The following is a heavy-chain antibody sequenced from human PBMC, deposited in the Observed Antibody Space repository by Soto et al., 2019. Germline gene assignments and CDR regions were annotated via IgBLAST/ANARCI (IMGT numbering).Heavy chain of an antibody. CDR1: GYTFTTYA. CDR3: ARAPGNYYYYAMDV. Sequence: ASVKVSCKASGYTFTTYAMHWVRQAPGQRLEWLGSINGANGNTKYSQKFQGRVTITRDTSASTAYMEMSSLRSEDTDVYYCARAPGNYYYYAMDVWGKGTTVTVS. CDR2: INGANGNT. D-gene: IGHD1-26*01. J-gene: IGHJ6*04. V-gene: IGHV1-3*01.